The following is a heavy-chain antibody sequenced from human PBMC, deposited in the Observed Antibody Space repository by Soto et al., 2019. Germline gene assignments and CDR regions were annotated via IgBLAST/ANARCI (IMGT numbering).Heavy chain of an antibody. CDR1: GGSINSGGYY. V-gene: IGHV4-31*03. CDR2: IYYTGST. Sequence: QVQLQESGPGLVKPSQTLSLTCTVSGGSINSGGYYWNWIRQHPGRGLEWMGYIYYTGSTYYNPSLKSRITFSIDTSRNQFSLKVNSVTAADTAGYYCARATPSVATLGYGMDVWGQGTTVVVSS. D-gene: IGHD5-12*01. J-gene: IGHJ6*02. CDR3: ARATPSVATLGYGMDV.